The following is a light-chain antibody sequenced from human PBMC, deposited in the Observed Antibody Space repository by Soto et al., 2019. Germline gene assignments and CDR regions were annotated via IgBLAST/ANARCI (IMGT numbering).Light chain of an antibody. J-gene: IGKJ5*01. V-gene: IGKV1-27*01. CDR2: SAS. CDR1: QDISVY. CDR3: RKFNAAPLT. Sequence: DIQMTQSPSSLSASVGDRVTITCRASQDISVYLAWYQQKPGKVPKLLIYSASTLQSGVPSRFSGSGSVTDFTLTISSLQPEDVATYYCRKFNAAPLTFGQGTRLAIK.